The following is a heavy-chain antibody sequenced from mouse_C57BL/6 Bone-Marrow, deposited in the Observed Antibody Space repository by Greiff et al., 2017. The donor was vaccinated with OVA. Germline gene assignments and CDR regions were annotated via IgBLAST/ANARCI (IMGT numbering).Heavy chain of an antibody. CDR1: GFNIKNTY. CDR3: ARTRSYYGSSYPTFDY. V-gene: IGHV14-3*01. Sequence: VQLQQSVAELVRPGASVKLSCTASGFNIKNTYMHWVKQRPEQGLEWIGRIDPANGNTKYAPKFQGKATITADTSSNTAYLQLSSLTSEDTAIYYGARTRSYYGSSYPTFDYWGQGTTLTVSS. J-gene: IGHJ2*01. CDR2: IDPANGNT. D-gene: IGHD1-1*01.